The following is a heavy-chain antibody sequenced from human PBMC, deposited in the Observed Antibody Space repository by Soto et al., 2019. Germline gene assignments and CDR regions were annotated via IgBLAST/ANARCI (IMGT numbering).Heavy chain of an antibody. V-gene: IGHV3-21*01. CDR2: ISSGSSNI. Sequence: EVQLVESGGGLVKPGGSLTLSCAGSGFAFRSYNMNWVRQPPGKGLEWVASISSGSSNIYYADSVKGRFTISRDNAKDSLYLQMDSLRAEDSAVYYCASATVVAGTFDFWGQGTVLTVSS. CDR3: ASATVVAGTFDF. J-gene: IGHJ4*02. D-gene: IGHD2-15*01. CDR1: GFAFRSYN.